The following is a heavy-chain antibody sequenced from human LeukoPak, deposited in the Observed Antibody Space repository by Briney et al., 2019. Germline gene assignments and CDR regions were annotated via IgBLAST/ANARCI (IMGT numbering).Heavy chain of an antibody. CDR1: GFTFSNAW. V-gene: IGHV3-15*01. CDR2: IKSKTDGGTT. Sequence: SGGSLRLSCAASGFTFSNAWMSWVRQAPGRGLEWVGRIKSKTDGGTTDYAAPVKGRFTISRDDSKNTLYLQMNSLKTEDTAVYYCTTDPNYYDSSGYPHDYWGQGTLVTVSS. D-gene: IGHD3-22*01. J-gene: IGHJ4*02. CDR3: TTDPNYYDSSGYPHDY.